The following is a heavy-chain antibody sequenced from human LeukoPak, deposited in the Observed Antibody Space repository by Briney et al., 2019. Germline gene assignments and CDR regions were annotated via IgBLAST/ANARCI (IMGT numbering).Heavy chain of an antibody. J-gene: IGHJ4*02. Sequence: GGSLRLSCAASGFTFSSSAMSWVRQAPGKGLEWVSAISNNGGYTYYADSVQGRFTISRDNSKSTLCLQMNSLRAEDTAVYYCARRGYSYGYGYWGQGTLVTVSS. CDR1: GFTFSSSA. CDR2: ISNNGGYT. D-gene: IGHD5-18*01. CDR3: ARRGYSYGYGY. V-gene: IGHV3-23*01.